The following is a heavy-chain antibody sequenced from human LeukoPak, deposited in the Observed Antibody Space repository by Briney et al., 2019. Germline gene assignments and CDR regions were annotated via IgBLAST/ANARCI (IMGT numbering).Heavy chain of an antibody. V-gene: IGHV3-20*04. CDR3: ARPRGYSNNYFKYFDY. Sequence: GGSLRLSCAASGFTFDDYGMSWVRHAPGKGLEWVSGINWNGGSTGYADSVKGRFTISRDNAKNSLYLQMNSLRAEDTAVYYCARPRGYSNNYFKYFDYWGQGSLVTVSS. D-gene: IGHD2-8*01. CDR1: GFTFDDYG. J-gene: IGHJ4*02. CDR2: INWNGGST.